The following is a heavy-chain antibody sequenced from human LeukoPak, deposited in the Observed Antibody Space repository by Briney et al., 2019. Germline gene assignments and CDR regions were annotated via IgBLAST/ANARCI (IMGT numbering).Heavy chain of an antibody. J-gene: IGHJ6*02. D-gene: IGHD3-16*01. Sequence: GGSLRLSCAASGFTFSSYSMNWVRQAPGKGLEWVSSISSSGDYIYYADSLKGRFTISRDNAKNSLFLQMNSLRAEDTAVYYCARDGVPAYYYAMDVWGQGTAVTVSS. CDR1: GFTFSSYS. V-gene: IGHV3-21*01. CDR3: ARDGVPAYYYAMDV. CDR2: ISSSGDYI.